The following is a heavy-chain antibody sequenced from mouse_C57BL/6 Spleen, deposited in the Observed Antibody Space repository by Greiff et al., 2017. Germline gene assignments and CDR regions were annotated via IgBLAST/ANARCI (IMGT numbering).Heavy chain of an antibody. J-gene: IGHJ2*01. Sequence: VQLQQSGAELVMPGASVKLSCKASGYTFTSYWMHWVKQRPGQGLEWSGEIEPSDSYTNYNQKFKGQSTLTVDKSSNTAYMQLSCLTSEDSAVYYCARGITTVVADYWGQGTTLTVSS. V-gene: IGHV1-69*01. CDR2: IEPSDSYT. D-gene: IGHD1-1*01. CDR1: GYTFTSYW. CDR3: ARGITTVVADY.